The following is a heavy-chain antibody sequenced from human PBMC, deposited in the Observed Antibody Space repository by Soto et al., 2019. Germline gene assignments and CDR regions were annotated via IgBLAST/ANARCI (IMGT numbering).Heavy chain of an antibody. J-gene: IGHJ6*02. D-gene: IGHD3-22*01. CDR2: IYHSGST. CDR1: GGSISSNNW. Sequence: QVQLQESGPGLVKPSGTLSLTCAVSGGSISSNNWWSWVRQPPGKGLEWIGQIYHSGSTNYNPSLKSRVTISVDKSMNQFSLKLSSVTAADTAVYYCASLRDITTIVGMDVWGQGTTVTVSS. CDR3: ASLRDITTIVGMDV. V-gene: IGHV4-4*02.